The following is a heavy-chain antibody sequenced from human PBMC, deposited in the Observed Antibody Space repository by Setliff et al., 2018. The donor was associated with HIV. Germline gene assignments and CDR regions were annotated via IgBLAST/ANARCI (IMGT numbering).Heavy chain of an antibody. D-gene: IGHD2-2*01. V-gene: IGHV1-18*01. CDR1: GYTFTSYG. J-gene: IGHJ4*02. CDR2: ISGYNGDT. Sequence: ASVKVSCKASGYTFTSYGISWLRQAPGQGLEWMGWISGYNGDTHSTQKLQGRVTMTTDTSTSTAYMELRSLRSDDTAVYYCARGPPIVVVPAALLTFDYWGQGTLVTVSS. CDR3: ARGPPIVVVPAALLTFDY.